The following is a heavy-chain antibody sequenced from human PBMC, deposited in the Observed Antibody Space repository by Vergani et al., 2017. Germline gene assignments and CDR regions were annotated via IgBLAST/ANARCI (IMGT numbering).Heavy chain of an antibody. CDR2: IYPGDSAT. J-gene: IGHJ4*02. Sequence: EVQLVQSGAEVKKPGASLRLSCKRSGYSFTSYWTSWVRQMPGKGLEWSGFIYPGDSATRYSPSFQGQVTISADKSISTAYLQWSSLKASDTAMYYCARGRGSGWYEDYWGQGTLVTVSS. CDR1: GYSFTSYW. V-gene: IGHV5-51*01. CDR3: ARGRGSGWYEDY. D-gene: IGHD6-19*01.